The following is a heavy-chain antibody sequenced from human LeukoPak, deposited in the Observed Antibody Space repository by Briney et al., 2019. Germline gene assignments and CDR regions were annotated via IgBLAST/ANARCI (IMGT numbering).Heavy chain of an antibody. CDR2: ISGSGGST. V-gene: IGHV3-23*01. Sequence: GGSLRLSCAAPGFTFSSYAMSWVRQAPGKGLEWVSAISGSGGSTYYADSVKGRFTISRDNSKNTLYLQMNSLRAEDTAVYYCAKDEIAARSPYYFDYWGQGTLVTVSS. J-gene: IGHJ4*02. D-gene: IGHD6-13*01. CDR1: GFTFSSYA. CDR3: AKDEIAARSPYYFDY.